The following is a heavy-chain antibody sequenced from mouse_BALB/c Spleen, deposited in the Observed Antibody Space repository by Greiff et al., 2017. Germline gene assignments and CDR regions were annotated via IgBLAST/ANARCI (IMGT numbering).Heavy chain of an antibody. D-gene: IGHD2-4*01. CDR3: ARGGLRGMDY. V-gene: IGHV3-2*02. J-gene: IGHJ4*01. Sequence: EVQLVESGPGLVKPSQSLSLTCTVTGYSITSDYAWNWIRQFPGNKLEWMGYISYSGSTSYNPSLKSRISITRDTSKNQFFLQLNSVTTEDTATYYCARGGLRGMDYWGQGTSVTVSS. CDR1: GYSITSDYA. CDR2: ISYSGST.